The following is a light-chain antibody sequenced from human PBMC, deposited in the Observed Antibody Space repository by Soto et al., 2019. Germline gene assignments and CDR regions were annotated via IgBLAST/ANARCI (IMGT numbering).Light chain of an antibody. V-gene: IGLV2-11*01. CDR3: CSYDGSYTVIDV. J-gene: IGLJ2*01. CDR1: SSDVGGDDY. CDR2: DVN. Sequence: QSVLTQPRSVSGAPGQSVTISCTGTSSDVGGDDYVSWYQQHPGTAPELIIYDVNKRPSGVPDRFSGSKSGTTASLTISGLLAADDAEDYCCSYDGSYTVIDVFGAGTKVTVL.